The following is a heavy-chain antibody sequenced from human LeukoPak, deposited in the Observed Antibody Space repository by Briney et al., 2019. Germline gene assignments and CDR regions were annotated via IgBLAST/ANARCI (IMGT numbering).Heavy chain of an antibody. V-gene: IGHV5-51*01. CDR1: GYSFTSYW. D-gene: IGHD6-13*01. CDR3: ARTQVAAGTPAPYYFDF. CDR2: IYPGDSDT. J-gene: IGHJ4*02. Sequence: GESLQISCKGSGYSFTSYWIGWVRQLPGKGLEGMGIIYPGDSDTRYSPSFQGQVTISADKSISSAYLQWSSLKASHTAMYYCARTQVAAGTPAPYYFDFWGQGTLVTVSS.